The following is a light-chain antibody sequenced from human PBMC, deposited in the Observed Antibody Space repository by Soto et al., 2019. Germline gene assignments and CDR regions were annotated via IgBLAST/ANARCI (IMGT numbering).Light chain of an antibody. V-gene: IGKV3-20*01. Sequence: DIVLTQSPGTLSLSPGERATLSCRASQSVSSGSVAWYQQRPGQAPRLLIYAASSRATGIPDRFSGSGSGTDFTLTITRLEPEDFAVYYCQQYGISPRTFGQGTKVEIK. CDR1: QSVSSGS. J-gene: IGKJ1*01. CDR3: QQYGISPRT. CDR2: AAS.